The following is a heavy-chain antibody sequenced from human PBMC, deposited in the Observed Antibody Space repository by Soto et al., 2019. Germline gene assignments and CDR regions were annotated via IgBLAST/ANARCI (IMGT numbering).Heavy chain of an antibody. D-gene: IGHD3-16*02. CDR1: GFTFSSFT. Sequence: PGGSLSLSCTGSGFTFSSFTMHWVRQAPGKGLEWVALISFDSSNKYYADSVKGRFSISRDNSKNTLFLQMDSLRPDDTAVYYCARDRLRLGELSLIGYFDYWGQGTLVTVSS. J-gene: IGHJ4*02. CDR2: ISFDSSNK. CDR3: ARDRLRLGELSLIGYFDY. V-gene: IGHV3-30*01.